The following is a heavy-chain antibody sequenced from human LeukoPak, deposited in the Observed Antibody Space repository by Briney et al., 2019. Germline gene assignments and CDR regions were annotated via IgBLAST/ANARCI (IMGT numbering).Heavy chain of an antibody. CDR2: IYYSGST. J-gene: IGHJ6*03. Sequence: SETLSLTCTVSGGSISSSSYYWGWIRQPPGKGLEWIGSIYYSGSTYYNPSLKSRVTISVDTSKNQFSLKLSSVTAADTAVYYCARDSSSWYKSNYYYMDVWGKGTTVTISS. V-gene: IGHV4-39*02. CDR3: ARDSSSWYKSNYYYMDV. CDR1: GGSISSSSYY. D-gene: IGHD6-13*01.